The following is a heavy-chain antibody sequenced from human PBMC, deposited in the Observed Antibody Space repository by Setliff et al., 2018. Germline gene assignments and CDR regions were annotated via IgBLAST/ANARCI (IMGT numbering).Heavy chain of an antibody. CDR2: INPNSGDT. CDR3: ARDFFYGSGSQAAGGMDA. Sequence: RASVKVSCKASGYTFTAYYMHWVRQAPGQGLEWMGWINPNSGDTNYAQDFQGRVTMTRDTSISTAYMELSRLRSDDTAVYHCARDFFYGSGSQAAGGMDAWGQGTTVTVSS. J-gene: IGHJ6*02. CDR1: GYTFTAYY. V-gene: IGHV1-2*02. D-gene: IGHD3-10*01.